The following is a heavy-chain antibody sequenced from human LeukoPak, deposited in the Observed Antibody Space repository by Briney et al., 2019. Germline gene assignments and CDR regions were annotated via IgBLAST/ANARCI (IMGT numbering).Heavy chain of an antibody. Sequence: GGSLRLSCAASKFIFSDYGMHWVRQAPGKGLEWVAFIRYDGSDEYYADSVKGRFTISRDNSKNTLYLQMNSLTTEDTAVYYCAKGGGELGSGSLDYWGQGTLVTVSS. CDR3: AKGGGELGSGSLDY. D-gene: IGHD3-10*01. V-gene: IGHV3-30*02. J-gene: IGHJ4*02. CDR1: KFIFSDYG. CDR2: IRYDGSDE.